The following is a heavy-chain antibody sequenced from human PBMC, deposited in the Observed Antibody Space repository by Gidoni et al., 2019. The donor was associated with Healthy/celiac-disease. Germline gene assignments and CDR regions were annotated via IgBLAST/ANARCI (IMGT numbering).Heavy chain of an antibody. J-gene: IGHJ4*02. Sequence: QVQLVQSGAEVKKSGASVKVSCKVSGYTLTDLSMHWVRQAPGKGLGWMGGFDPEDGETIYAQKFQGRVTMTENTSTDTAYMELSSLRSEDTAVYYCATVEAIAAAVYYFDYWGQGTLVTVSS. D-gene: IGHD6-13*01. CDR2: FDPEDGET. V-gene: IGHV1-24*01. CDR3: ATVEAIAAAVYYFDY. CDR1: GYTLTDLS.